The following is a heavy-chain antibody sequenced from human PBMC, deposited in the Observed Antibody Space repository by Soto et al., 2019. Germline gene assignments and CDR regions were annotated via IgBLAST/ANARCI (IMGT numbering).Heavy chain of an antibody. CDR3: ASVGPWFGEFHYYYYGMDV. J-gene: IGHJ6*02. Sequence: SETLPLTGAVDRGSLSGYYCSWIRQSPGKGLEWIGEINHSGSTNYNPSLKSRVTISVDPSKNQFSLKLSSVTAADTAVYYCASVGPWFGEFHYYYYGMDVWGQGTTVTVSS. CDR2: INHSGST. V-gene: IGHV4-34*01. CDR1: RGSLSGYY. D-gene: IGHD3-10*01.